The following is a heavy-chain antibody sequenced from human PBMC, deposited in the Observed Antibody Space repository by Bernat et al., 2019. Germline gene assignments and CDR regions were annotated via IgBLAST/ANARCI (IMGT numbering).Heavy chain of an antibody. CDR3: ARVLQRWLDGAMFTRGIGDSFDI. Sequence: QVQLVQSGAEVKKPGASVKVSCKASGYTFTSYYMHWVRQATGQGLEWMGISNPSGGSTSYAQKFPARVTMTGDPSTRPVSLWLSSLGSKDTTVYYCARVLQRWLDGAMFTRGIGDSFDIWGRGTLVPVSS. D-gene: IGHD5-18*01. V-gene: IGHV1-46*01. CDR2: SNPSGGST. J-gene: IGHJ3*02. CDR1: GYTFTSYY.